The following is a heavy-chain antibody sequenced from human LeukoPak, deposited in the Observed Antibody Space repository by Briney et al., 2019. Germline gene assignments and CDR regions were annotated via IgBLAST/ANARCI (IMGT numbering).Heavy chain of an antibody. CDR3: ARDRGRQVAGTHGDLDY. CDR1: GFTFSAYS. CDR2: IWSDGSNK. Sequence: TGGSLRLSCAASGFTFSAYSMNWVRQAPGKGLEWLAVIWSDGSNKHYADSVKGRFTISRDNFKNTLYLQMDSLRVEDTAVYYCARDRGRQVAGTHGDLDYWGQGTLVTVSS. V-gene: IGHV3-33*08. D-gene: IGHD6-19*01. J-gene: IGHJ4*02.